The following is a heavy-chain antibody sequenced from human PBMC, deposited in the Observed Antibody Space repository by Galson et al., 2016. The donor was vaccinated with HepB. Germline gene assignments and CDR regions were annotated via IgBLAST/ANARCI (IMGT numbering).Heavy chain of an antibody. D-gene: IGHD1-1*01. CDR2: INSDGTST. CDR3: AKESGLWNVKTDFDY. V-gene: IGHV3-74*01. CDR1: GFTFSSYW. J-gene: IGHJ4*02. Sequence: SLRLSCAASGFTFSSYWMHWVRQAPGKGLVWVSGINSDGTSTTYADSVKGRFTISRDNSKNTLYLQMNSLRADDTAVYYCAKESGLWNVKTDFDYWGQGTVVTVSS.